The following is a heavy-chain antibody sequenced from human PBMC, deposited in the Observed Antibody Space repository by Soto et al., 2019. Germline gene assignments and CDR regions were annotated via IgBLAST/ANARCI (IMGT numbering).Heavy chain of an antibody. CDR2: IYYSGST. V-gene: IGHV4-39*07. Sequence: SETLSLTCTVSGGSISSSSSYWGWIRQPPGKGLEWIGYIYYSGSTNYNPSLKSRVTISVDTSRNRFSLNLTSATAADTAVYYCARKGAAASYAHYYMDVWGRGTAVTVSS. CDR3: ARKGAAASYAHYYMDV. J-gene: IGHJ6*03. D-gene: IGHD6-13*01. CDR1: GGSISSSSSY.